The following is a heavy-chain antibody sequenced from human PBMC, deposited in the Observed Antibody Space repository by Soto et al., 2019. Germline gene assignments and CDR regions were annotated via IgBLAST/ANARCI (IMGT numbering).Heavy chain of an antibody. V-gene: IGHV3-30*18. D-gene: IGHD2-2*01. CDR1: GFTFSTYG. CDR2: ISYDGSNK. Sequence: PGGSLRLSCAASGFTFSTYGMHWVRQAPGKGLEWVAVISYDGSNKYYGDSVKGRFTISRDNSKNTLDLQMNRLRAEDTAVYYWAKDRIWGSSPSWDYMDVWGKGTTVTVSS. J-gene: IGHJ6*03. CDR3: AKDRIWGSSPSWDYMDV.